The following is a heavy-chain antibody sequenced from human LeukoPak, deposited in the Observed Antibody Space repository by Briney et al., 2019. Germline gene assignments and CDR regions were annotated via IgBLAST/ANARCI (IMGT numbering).Heavy chain of an antibody. J-gene: IGHJ3*02. D-gene: IGHD3-9*01. Sequence: GGSLRLSCAASGFTLRRNWMHWVRQVPGKWLVWVSRISQDGSVTNSADSVQGRFTISRDDAKNTLYLQMNSLRAEDTAVYYCARALTDTRNGLDIWGQGTMVTVSS. V-gene: IGHV3-74*01. CDR2: ISQDGSVT. CDR3: ARALTDTRNGLDI. CDR1: GFTLRRNW.